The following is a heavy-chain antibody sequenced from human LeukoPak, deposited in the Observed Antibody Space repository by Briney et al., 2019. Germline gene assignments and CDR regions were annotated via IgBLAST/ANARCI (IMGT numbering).Heavy chain of an antibody. J-gene: IGHJ4*02. CDR1: GGSFSGYY. Sequence: SETLSLTCAVYGGSFSGYYWSWIRQPPGKGLEWIGEINHSGSTNYNPSLKSRVTISVDTSKNQFSLKLCSVTAADTAVYYCAVKPGYYYDSSGYYNWRQGPLVTVSS. CDR2: INHSGST. D-gene: IGHD3-22*01. V-gene: IGHV4-34*01. CDR3: AVKPGYYYDSSGYYN.